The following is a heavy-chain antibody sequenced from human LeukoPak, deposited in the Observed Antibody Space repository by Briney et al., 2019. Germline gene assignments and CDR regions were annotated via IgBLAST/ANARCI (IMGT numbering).Heavy chain of an antibody. CDR3: ASPPDYGSGY. CDR1: GGFISSYY. CDR2: IYYSGST. J-gene: IGHJ4*02. D-gene: IGHD3-10*01. V-gene: IGHV4-59*04. Sequence: SETLSLTCTVSGGFISSYYWSWIRQPPGKGLEWIGSIYYSGSTYYNPSLKSRVTISVDTSKNQFSLKLNSMTAADAAVYYCASPPDYGSGYWGQGILVTVSS.